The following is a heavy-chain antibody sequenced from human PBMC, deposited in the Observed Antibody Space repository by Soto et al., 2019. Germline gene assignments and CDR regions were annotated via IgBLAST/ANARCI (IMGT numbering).Heavy chain of an antibody. J-gene: IGHJ5*02. CDR3: AREKSDILTGYPNWFDP. CDR2: IYYSGST. Sequence: PSEILSLTCTVSGGSISSYYWSWIRQPPGKGLEWIGYIYYSGSTNYNPSLKSRVTISVDTSKNQFSLKLSSVTAADTAVYYCAREKSDILTGYPNWFDPWGQGTLVTVSS. D-gene: IGHD3-9*01. V-gene: IGHV4-59*01. CDR1: GGSISSYY.